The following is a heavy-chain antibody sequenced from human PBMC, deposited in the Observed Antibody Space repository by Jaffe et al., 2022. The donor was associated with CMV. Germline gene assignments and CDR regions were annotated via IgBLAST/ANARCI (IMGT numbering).Heavy chain of an antibody. V-gene: IGHV4-59*01. CDR3: ARMSSPYCTTTSCVPYYDRGLDV. J-gene: IGHJ6*02. Sequence: QVQLQESGPGLVKPSETLSLTCTVSGASFSKYYWSWIRQPPGKGLEWIGYIYYSGSAYYNPSLKSRVTISVDTSKNQFSLKVSSVIAADAAVYYCARMSSPYCTTTSCVPYYDRGLDVWGQGTTVTVSS. D-gene: IGHD2-2*01. CDR2: IYYSGSA. CDR1: GASFSKYY.